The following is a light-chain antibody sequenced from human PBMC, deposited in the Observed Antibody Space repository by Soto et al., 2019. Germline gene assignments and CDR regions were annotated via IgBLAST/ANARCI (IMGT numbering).Light chain of an antibody. CDR3: VQALQSPPT. J-gene: IGKJ5*01. CDR1: QSLLHSNGYNY. CDR2: LAS. V-gene: IGKV2-28*01. Sequence: DIVMTQSPLSLPVTPGEPASISCRSSQSLLHSNGYNYLDWYLQKPGQSPQLLIYLASIRASGVPDRFSGSAAGTDFTLKISRVEAEDVGVYYCVQALQSPPTFGQGTRLEIE.